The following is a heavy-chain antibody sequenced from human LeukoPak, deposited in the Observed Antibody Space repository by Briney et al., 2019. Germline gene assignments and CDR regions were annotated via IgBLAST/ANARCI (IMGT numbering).Heavy chain of an antibody. D-gene: IGHD6-19*01. CDR2: IRYDGSNK. CDR1: GFTFSSYG. Sequence: QAGGSLRLSCAASGFTFSSYGMHWVRQAPGKGLEWVAFIRYDGSNKYYADSVKGRFTISRDNAKNSLYLQMNSLRAEDTAVYYCARALYSSGWYPDYWGQGTLVTVSS. CDR3: ARALYSSGWYPDY. J-gene: IGHJ4*02. V-gene: IGHV3-30*02.